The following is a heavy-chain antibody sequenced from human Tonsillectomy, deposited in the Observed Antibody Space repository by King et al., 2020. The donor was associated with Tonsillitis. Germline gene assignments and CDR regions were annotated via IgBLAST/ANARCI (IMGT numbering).Heavy chain of an antibody. V-gene: IGHV3-21*01. D-gene: IGHD3-22*01. CDR1: GFTFSSYS. CDR2: ISTRSNYN. CDR3: AREGSSGYYDPEGRLDY. J-gene: IGHJ4*02. Sequence: VQLVESGGGLVKPGGSLRLSCAASGFTFSSYSMNWVRQAPGKGLEWVSSISTRSNYNYYADSVKGRFTISRDNAKNSLHLQMNSLRAEDTAVYYCAREGSSGYYDPEGRLDYWGQGTVVTVSS.